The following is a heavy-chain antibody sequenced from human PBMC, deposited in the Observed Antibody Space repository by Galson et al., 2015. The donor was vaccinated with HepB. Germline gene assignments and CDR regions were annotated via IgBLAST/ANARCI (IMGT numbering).Heavy chain of an antibody. D-gene: IGHD6-19*01. CDR1: GFPFIYYA. Sequence: SLRLSCAASGFPFIYYALTWVRQAPGKGLEWVSAITPSGDHTYSADSLKGRFTISRDNSKNTVFLQMNSLRADDTAIYFCAKVFPEKTDGWYRQALYYFDSWGHGTRVTVSS. J-gene: IGHJ4*01. CDR3: AKVFPEKTDGWYRQALYYFDS. CDR2: ITPSGDHT. V-gene: IGHV3-23*01.